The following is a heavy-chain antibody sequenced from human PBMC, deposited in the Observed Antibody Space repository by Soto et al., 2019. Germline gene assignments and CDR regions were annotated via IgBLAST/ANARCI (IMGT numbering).Heavy chain of an antibody. CDR3: TRFAESSGYFDS. V-gene: IGHV1-69*06. D-gene: IGHD3-22*01. J-gene: IGHJ4*02. Sequence: QVQLVQSGAEVKKPGSSVKVSCKASRDTFSTYALSWVRQAPGHGLERMGGILPISDTRNYAQKFQGRVTISAEKSTGTVYMELTSLRSEDTAVYYCTRFAESSGYFDSWGQGTLVTVSS. CDR2: ILPISDTR. CDR1: RDTFSTYA.